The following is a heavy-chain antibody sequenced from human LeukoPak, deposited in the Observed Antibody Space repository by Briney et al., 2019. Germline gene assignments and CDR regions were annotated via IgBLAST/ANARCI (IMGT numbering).Heavy chain of an antibody. CDR3: ARETSSSSSFFDY. CDR1: GGSLSGHY. V-gene: IGHV4-34*01. J-gene: IGHJ4*02. Sequence: SETLSLTCAVYGGSLSGHYWSWIRQPPGKGLEWIGEINHSGSTNYNPSLKSRVTISVDTSKNQFSLKLSSVTAADTAVYYCARETSSSSSFFDYWGQGTLVTVSS. D-gene: IGHD6-6*01. CDR2: INHSGST.